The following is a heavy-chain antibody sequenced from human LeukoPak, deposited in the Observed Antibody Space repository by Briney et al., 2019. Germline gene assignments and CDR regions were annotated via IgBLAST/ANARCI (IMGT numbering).Heavy chain of an antibody. CDR3: ARGRGRLELPPSVFDAFDM. D-gene: IGHD1-7*01. CDR1: GGTFSSYA. V-gene: IGHV1-69*04. CDR2: IIPIFGIT. Sequence: GASVKVSCKASGGTFSSYAISWVRQAPGQGLEWMGRIIPIFGITNYAQKFQGRVTITAGKSTSTAYMELSSLRSEDTAVYYCARGRGRLELPPSVFDAFDMWGQGTMVTVSS. J-gene: IGHJ3*02.